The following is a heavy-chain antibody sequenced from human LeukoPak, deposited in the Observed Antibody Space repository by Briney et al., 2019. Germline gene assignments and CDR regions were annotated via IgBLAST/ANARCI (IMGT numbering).Heavy chain of an antibody. CDR2: ISPSGGST. CDR1: GYTFTSNY. V-gene: IGHV1-46*01. Sequence: ASVKVSCKAFGYTFTSNYMHWVRQAPGQGLEWMGVISPSGGSTSYAQKLQGRVTLTRDMSTSTDYLELSSLRSEDTAVYYCARDNSVRDAAWWFNPWGQGTLVTVSS. J-gene: IGHJ5*02. D-gene: IGHD5-24*01. CDR3: ARDNSVRDAAWWFNP.